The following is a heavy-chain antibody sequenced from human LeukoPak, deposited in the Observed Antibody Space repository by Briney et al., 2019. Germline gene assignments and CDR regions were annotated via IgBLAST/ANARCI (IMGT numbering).Heavy chain of an antibody. J-gene: IGHJ6*02. D-gene: IGHD2/OR15-2a*01. CDR3: AKGGSTNFYYGDV. Sequence: PSETLSLTCSVSGGSMTNLYWTWIRQPPGKGLEWIGDSYDSGSTRSNTYLESRVTISVDTSKNQSSLKLSSVTAADTAAYYCAKGGSTNFYYGDVWGQGTTVTVSS. CDR1: GGSMTNLY. CDR2: SYDSGST. V-gene: IGHV4-59*12.